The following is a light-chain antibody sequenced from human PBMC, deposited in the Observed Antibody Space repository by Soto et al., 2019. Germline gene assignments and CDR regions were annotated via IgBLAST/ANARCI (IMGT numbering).Light chain of an antibody. CDR3: RSYGGGRTRLG. CDR2: DVS. CDR1: RSDVGGYKY. Sequence: QSALTQPRSVSGSPGQSVAISCTGSRSDVGGYKYVSWYQQFPGKAPKLIIYDVSRRPSRVPDRFSGSKSSNTASVTISGLQAEEDGEYYCRSYGGGRTRLGFGVGTKLTV. V-gene: IGLV2-11*01. J-gene: IGLJ2*01.